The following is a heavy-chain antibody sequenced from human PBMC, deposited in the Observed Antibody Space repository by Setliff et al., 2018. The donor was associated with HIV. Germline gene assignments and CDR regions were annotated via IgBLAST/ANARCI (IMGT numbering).Heavy chain of an antibody. D-gene: IGHD6-13*01. CDR1: GFSLSTSGMC. J-gene: IGHJ6*03. CDR2: IDWDDDK. V-gene: IGHV2-70*17. CDR3: ARTQLGGISAAGYYYYMDV. Sequence: SGPTLVNPTQPLTLTCTFSGFSLSTSGMCVSWIRQPPGKALEWLARIDWDDDKFYSTSLKTRLTISKDTSKNQVVLTMTNMDPVDTATYYCARTQLGGISAAGYYYYMDVWGKGTTVTVSS.